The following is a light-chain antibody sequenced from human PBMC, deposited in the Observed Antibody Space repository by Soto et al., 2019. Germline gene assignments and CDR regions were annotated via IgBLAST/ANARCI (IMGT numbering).Light chain of an antibody. V-gene: IGKV1-33*01. CDR2: AAS. CDR3: QQYSHLIT. J-gene: IGKJ5*01. Sequence: DIHMTQSPSSLSASVGDRVTITCRATQNISNYLNWYQQKPGKAPQVLIYAASSLQSGVPSRFSGSGFGTDFTFTISSLQPEDIATYYCQQYSHLITFGQGTRLEIK. CDR1: QNISNY.